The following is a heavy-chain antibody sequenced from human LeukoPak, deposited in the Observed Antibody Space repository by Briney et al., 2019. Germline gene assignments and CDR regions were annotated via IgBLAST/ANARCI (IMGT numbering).Heavy chain of an antibody. J-gene: IGHJ6*03. D-gene: IGHD6-13*01. CDR1: GFTFSSYS. V-gene: IGHV3-21*01. CDR2: ISSSSSYI. Sequence: GGSLRLSCAASGFTFSSYSMNWVRQAPGKGLEWVSSISSSSSYIYYADSVKGRFTIYRDNAKNSLYLQMNSLRAEDTAVYYCARDATAAVDYYYMDVWGKGTTVTVSS. CDR3: ARDATAAVDYYYMDV.